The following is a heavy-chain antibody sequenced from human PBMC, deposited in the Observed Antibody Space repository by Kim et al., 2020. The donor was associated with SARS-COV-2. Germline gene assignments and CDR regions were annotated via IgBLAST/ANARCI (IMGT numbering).Heavy chain of an antibody. D-gene: IGHD6-19*01. J-gene: IGHJ4*02. CDR3: ARHLPYSSGWNVH. V-gene: IGHV5-10-1*01. Sequence: GESLKISCKGSGYSFTSYWISWVRQMPGKGLEWMGRIDPSDSYTNYSPSFQGHVTISADKSISTAYLQWSSLKASNTAMYYCARHLPYSSGWNVHWGQGTLVTVSS. CDR2: IDPSDSYT. CDR1: GYSFTSYW.